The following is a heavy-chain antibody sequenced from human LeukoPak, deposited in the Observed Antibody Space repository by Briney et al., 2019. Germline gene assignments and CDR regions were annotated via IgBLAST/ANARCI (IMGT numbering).Heavy chain of an antibody. V-gene: IGHV1-2*06. D-gene: IGHD2/OR15-2a*01. CDR2: INPNSGGT. Sequence: ASVKVSCKASGYTFTGYYMHRVRQAPGQGLEWMGRINPNSGGTNYAQKFQGRVTMTRDTSISTAYMELSRLRSDDTAVYYCARGRPSTNRNNINWFDPWGQGTLVTVSS. CDR3: ARGRPSTNRNNINWFDP. CDR1: GYTFTGYY. J-gene: IGHJ5*02.